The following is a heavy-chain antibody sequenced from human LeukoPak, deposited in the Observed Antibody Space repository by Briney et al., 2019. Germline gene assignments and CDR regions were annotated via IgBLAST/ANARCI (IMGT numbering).Heavy chain of an antibody. J-gene: IGHJ4*02. CDR2: ISADGGST. CDR1: GLNFDDSA. V-gene: IGHV3-43*02. Sequence: GGSPRLSCVASGLNFDDSAMHWVRQAPGKGLEWVSLISADGGSTFSADSVKGRFSISRDNSKNSLYLQMNSLRREDTAMYYCAKESGKFDYWGQGTLVAVSS. CDR3: AKESGKFDY.